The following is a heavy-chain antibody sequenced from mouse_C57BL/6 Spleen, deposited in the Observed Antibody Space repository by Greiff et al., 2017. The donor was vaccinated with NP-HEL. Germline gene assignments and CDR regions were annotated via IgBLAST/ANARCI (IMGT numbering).Heavy chain of an antibody. CDR1: GYTFTSYW. CDR3: ARGGGNCAWFAD. Sequence: QVQLQQPGAELVRPGSSVKLSCKASGYTFTSYWMHWVKQRPIQGLEWIGNIDPSDSETHYNQKFKDKATLTVDKSSSTAYMQLSSLTSEDSAVYYCARGGGNCAWFADWGQGTLVTVSA. J-gene: IGHJ3*01. V-gene: IGHV1-52*01. D-gene: IGHD2-1*01. CDR2: IDPSDSET.